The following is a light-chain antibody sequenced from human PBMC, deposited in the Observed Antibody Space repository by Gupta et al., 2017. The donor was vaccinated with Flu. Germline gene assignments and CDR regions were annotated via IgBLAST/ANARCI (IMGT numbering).Light chain of an antibody. CDR3: QECGNRPRGT. J-gene: IGKJ4*01. CDR2: TAS. V-gene: IGKV1-33*01. CDR1: QDITEY. Sequence: TLSASIGDRVTMSCGASQDITEYLDWYQQKPGKAPRLLIHTASSMDTGVPSRFSASGSGTDFAFTISSLQPEDFAAYFCQECGNRPRGTFGAGTKVEIK.